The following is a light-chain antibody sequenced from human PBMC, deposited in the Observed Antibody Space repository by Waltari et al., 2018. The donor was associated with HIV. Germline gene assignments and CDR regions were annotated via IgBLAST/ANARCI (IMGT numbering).Light chain of an antibody. CDR3: ATWDDGLNALL. CDR2: HDD. J-gene: IGLJ2*01. V-gene: IGLV1-36*01. CDR1: NSNTGSHA. Sequence: QSVLTQSPPVSEAPGQRVTISCSGSNSNTGSHAVTWYRQSPGKPPRLLVYHDDLIRSGVSDRLSASKSGTSASLAINDLQSEDESLYYCATWDDGLNALLFGGGTKVTVL.